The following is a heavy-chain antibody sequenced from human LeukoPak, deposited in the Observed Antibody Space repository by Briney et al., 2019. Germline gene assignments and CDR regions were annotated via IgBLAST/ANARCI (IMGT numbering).Heavy chain of an antibody. CDR1: GFTFSDYY. Sequence: PGGSLRLSCAASGFTFSDYYMSWVRQAPGKGLEWVSAISGSGGSTYYADSVKGRFTISRDNSKNTLYLQMNSLRAEDTAVYYCANLALWFGGGTDAFDIWGQGTMVTVSS. V-gene: IGHV3-23*01. CDR2: ISGSGGST. D-gene: IGHD3-10*01. J-gene: IGHJ3*02. CDR3: ANLALWFGGGTDAFDI.